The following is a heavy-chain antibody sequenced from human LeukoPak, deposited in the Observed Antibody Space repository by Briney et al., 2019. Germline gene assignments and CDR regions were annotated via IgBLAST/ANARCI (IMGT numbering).Heavy chain of an antibody. V-gene: IGHV3-23*01. CDR2: ISGSGGST. CDR3: ARREVNYYGSGSYYYFDY. D-gene: IGHD3-10*01. J-gene: IGHJ4*02. Sequence: GGSLRLPCAASGFTFSSYAMSWVRQAPGKGLEWVSAISGSGGSTYYADSVKGRFTISRDNSKNTLYLQMNSLRAEDTAVYYCARREVNYYGSGSYYYFDYWGQGTLVTVSS. CDR1: GFTFSSYA.